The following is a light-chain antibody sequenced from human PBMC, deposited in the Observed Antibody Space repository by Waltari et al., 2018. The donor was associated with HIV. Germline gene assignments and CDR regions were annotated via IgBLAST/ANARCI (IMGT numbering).Light chain of an antibody. J-gene: IGLJ3*02. V-gene: IGLV2-11*01. CDR2: DVN. CDR3: CSYADNYTWV. Sequence: QSALTQPRSMSGSPGQSVTISCTGTSSDVGGYNYVSWYQQHPGKAPKLMIFDVNKRPSGVPDRFSGSKSGNTACLTISGLQAEDEADYYCCSYADNYTWVFGGGTKLTVL. CDR1: SSDVGGYNY.